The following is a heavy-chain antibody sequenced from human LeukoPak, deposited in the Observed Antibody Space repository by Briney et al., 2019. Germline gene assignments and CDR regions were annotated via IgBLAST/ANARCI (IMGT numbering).Heavy chain of an antibody. CDR1: GFTFNNYA. J-gene: IGHJ4*02. CDR2: ISTSGGST. Sequence: GGSLRLSCAASGFTFNNYAMNWVRQAPGKGLEWVSTISTSGGSTYYADSVKGRFTISRDNAKNSLYLQMNSLRAEDTAVYYCARFTMVRGLNYWGQGTLVTVSS. V-gene: IGHV3-23*01. D-gene: IGHD3-10*01. CDR3: ARFTMVRGLNY.